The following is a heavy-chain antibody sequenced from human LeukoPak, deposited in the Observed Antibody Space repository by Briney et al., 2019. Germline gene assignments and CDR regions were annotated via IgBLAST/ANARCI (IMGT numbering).Heavy chain of an antibody. Sequence: SETLSLTCTVSGGSISSGSHYWSWIRQPAGKGLEWIGRIYTSGSTNYNPSLKSRVTISVDTSKNQFSLKLSSVTAADTAVYYCARLDVGSGYLIDYWGQGTLVTVSS. CDR3: ARLDVGSGYLIDY. V-gene: IGHV4-61*02. D-gene: IGHD5-12*01. CDR1: GGSISSGSHY. CDR2: IYTSGST. J-gene: IGHJ4*02.